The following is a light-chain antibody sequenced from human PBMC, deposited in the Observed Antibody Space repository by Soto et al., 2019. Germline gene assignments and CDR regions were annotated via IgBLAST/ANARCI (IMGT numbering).Light chain of an antibody. CDR1: DIGSKN. CDR2: SDT. V-gene: IGLV3-9*01. Sequence: SYELTQPLSVSVALGQTARITCGGNDIGSKNVFWYQQKPGQAPVLVIYSDTNRPSGIPERFSGSNSGNTATLTISRAQAGDEADYYCQVWDSSTVVFGGGTKLTVL. CDR3: QVWDSSTVV. J-gene: IGLJ2*01.